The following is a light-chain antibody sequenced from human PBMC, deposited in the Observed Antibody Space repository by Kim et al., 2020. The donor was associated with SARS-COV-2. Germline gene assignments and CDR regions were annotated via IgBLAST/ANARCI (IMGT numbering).Light chain of an antibody. CDR2: DAS. CDR3: QQYGTSPCT. V-gene: IGKV3-20*01. Sequence: LSPGETATLSCRASQSGASNYLAWYQQKPGQAPRLLIFDASTRATGISDRFSGSGSGTDFSLTISRLEPEDFAVYYCQQYGTSPCTFGQGTKLEI. J-gene: IGKJ2*02. CDR1: QSGASNY.